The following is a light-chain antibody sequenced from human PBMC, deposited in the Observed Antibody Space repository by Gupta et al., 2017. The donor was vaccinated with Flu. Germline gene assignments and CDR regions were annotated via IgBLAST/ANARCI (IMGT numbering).Light chain of an antibody. J-gene: IGLJ3*02. CDR3: CSYTTGSPLVWV. Sequence: TISCTGTTSDVGGYNSVSWYQQRPGTAPTLMIVVGSNRPSGISNRFSCSNSGTTASLTISGLQAEDEAEYDCCSYTTGSPLVWVFGGGTKLTVL. CDR1: TSDVGGYNS. CDR2: VGS. V-gene: IGLV2-14*01.